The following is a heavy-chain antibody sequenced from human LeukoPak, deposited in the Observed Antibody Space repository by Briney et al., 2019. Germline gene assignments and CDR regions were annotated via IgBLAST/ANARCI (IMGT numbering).Heavy chain of an antibody. J-gene: IGHJ4*02. D-gene: IGHD2-21*02. Sequence: SETLSLTCAVSGVSMGSGGYSWSWVRQPPGKGLEWIGYIYHSGSSYYNPSLKSRVTIPMDRSKNQFSLRLTSLTAADTAVYYCVSAYCGGDCYHSLLTNWGQGILVTVSS. V-gene: IGHV4-30-2*01. CDR3: VSAYCGGDCYHSLLTN. CDR1: GVSMGSGGYS. CDR2: IYHSGSS.